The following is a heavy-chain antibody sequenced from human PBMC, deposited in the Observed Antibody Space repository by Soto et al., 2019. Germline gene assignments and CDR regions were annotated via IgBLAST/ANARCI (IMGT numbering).Heavy chain of an antibody. D-gene: IGHD1-7*01. CDR2: ISGRGENI. Sequence: VGSLRLSCAGSGFNFAAYAMTWVRQAPGKGLEWVSGISGRGENIYYADSVRGRFTISRDNPMNTLYLQMNSLRDEDTAVYYCVKSALDWNYVQGDYWGQGALVTVSS. CDR1: GFNFAAYA. V-gene: IGHV3-23*01. CDR3: VKSALDWNYVQGDY. J-gene: IGHJ4*02.